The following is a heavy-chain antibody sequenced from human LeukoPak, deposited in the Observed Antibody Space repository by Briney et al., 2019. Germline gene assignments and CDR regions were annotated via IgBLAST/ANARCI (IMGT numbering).Heavy chain of an antibody. CDR1: GGPISSYY. J-gene: IGHJ6*02. Sequence: PSETLSLTCTVSGGPISSYYWSWLRQPPGKGLEWIGYIYCSGSTNSNPSLKSRVTISVDTSKNQFSLKLSSVTAADTAVYYCARHYRRPWFGELLDYYYYYGLDVWGQGTTVTVSS. CDR2: IYCSGST. D-gene: IGHD3-10*01. V-gene: IGHV4-59*08. CDR3: ARHYRRPWFGELLDYYYYYGLDV.